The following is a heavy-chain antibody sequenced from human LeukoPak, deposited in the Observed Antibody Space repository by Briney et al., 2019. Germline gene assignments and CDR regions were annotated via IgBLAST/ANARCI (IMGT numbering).Heavy chain of an antibody. J-gene: IGHJ4*02. Sequence: ASVKVSCKASGYTFTSYAMHWVRQAPGQRLEWMGWINAGNGNTKYSQEFQGRVTITRDTSASTAYMELSSLRSEDMAVYYCARDDSSGYSGFDYWGQGTLVTVSS. D-gene: IGHD3-22*01. CDR3: ARDDSSGYSGFDY. V-gene: IGHV1-3*03. CDR2: INAGNGNT. CDR1: GYTFTSYA.